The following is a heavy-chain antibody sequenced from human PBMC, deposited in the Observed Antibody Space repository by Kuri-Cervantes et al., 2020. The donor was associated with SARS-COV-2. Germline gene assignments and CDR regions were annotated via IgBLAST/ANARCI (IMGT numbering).Heavy chain of an antibody. CDR3: VRDGDHWNFDY. CDR2: INPDGSYT. Sequence: LTCAASGFTFSGHWIHWVRQAPGKGLVWVSRINPDGSYTNNADSVKGRFTLSRDNAKNMLFLQMNSLRAEDTAVYYCVRDGDHWNFDYWGQGTLVTVSS. CDR1: GFTFSGHW. V-gene: IGHV3-74*01. J-gene: IGHJ4*02. D-gene: IGHD1-1*01.